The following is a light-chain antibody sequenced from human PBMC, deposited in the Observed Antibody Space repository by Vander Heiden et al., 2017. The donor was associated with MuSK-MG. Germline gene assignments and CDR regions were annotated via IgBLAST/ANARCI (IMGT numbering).Light chain of an antibody. Sequence: EIVLTQSPATLSLSPGERATLSCRPSQSVSSYLAWYQQKPGQAPRLLIYAASNRATGSPARFSGSGSRTDFTLTISSLEPEECAAYYCQQPSNGPPASLTFGGGTKVEIK. CDR2: AAS. J-gene: IGKJ4*01. CDR3: QQPSNGPPASLT. CDR1: QSVSSY. V-gene: IGKV3-11*01.